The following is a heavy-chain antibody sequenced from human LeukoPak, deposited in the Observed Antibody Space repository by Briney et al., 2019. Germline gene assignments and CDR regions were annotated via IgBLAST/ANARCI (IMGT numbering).Heavy chain of an antibody. CDR2: INTNSGDT. Sequence: ASVKVSCKTSGYTFSDYYIHWIRQAPGQGLEWVGWINTNSGDTDYAQKFQGRVTVTRDTSISTAYMELGRLRSDDTAVYYCAREGLWFGELRYYYYYMDVWGKGTTVTISS. V-gene: IGHV1-2*02. CDR1: GYTFSDYY. J-gene: IGHJ6*03. CDR3: AREGLWFGELRYYYYYMDV. D-gene: IGHD3-10*01.